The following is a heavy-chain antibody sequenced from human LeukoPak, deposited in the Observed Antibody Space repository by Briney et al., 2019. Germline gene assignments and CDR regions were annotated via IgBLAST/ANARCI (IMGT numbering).Heavy chain of an antibody. D-gene: IGHD3-22*01. CDR3: ARNSYYYNSGEGAFDI. CDR2: INHSGST. Sequence: PSETLSLTCAVYGGSFSGYYWSWIRQPPGKGLEWIGEINHSGSTNYNPSLKSRVTISVDTSENQFSLKLSSVTAADTAVYYCARNSYYYNSGEGAFDIWGQGTMVTVSS. J-gene: IGHJ3*02. V-gene: IGHV4-34*01. CDR1: GGSFSGYY.